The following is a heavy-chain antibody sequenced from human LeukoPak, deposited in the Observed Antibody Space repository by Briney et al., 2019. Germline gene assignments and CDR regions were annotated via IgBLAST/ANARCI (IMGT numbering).Heavy chain of an antibody. CDR1: GYTFTSYG. D-gene: IGHD2-15*01. CDR3: ARGVPYCSGGSCYIDY. J-gene: IGHJ4*02. CDR2: ISSYNGDT. Sequence: ASVKVSCKASGYTFTSYGISWVRQAPGQGLEWMGWISSYNGDTNYAQKLQGRVTMTTGTSTSTAYMELRSLRSDDTAVYYCARGVPYCSGGSCYIDYWGQGTLVTVSS. V-gene: IGHV1-18*04.